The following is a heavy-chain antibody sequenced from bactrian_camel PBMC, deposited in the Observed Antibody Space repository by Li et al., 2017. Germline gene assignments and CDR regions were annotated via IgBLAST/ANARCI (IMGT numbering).Heavy chain of an antibody. Sequence: VQLVESGGGSVQAGGSLRLSCAASGYTFSRYCMGWYRQVPGKERELVACIGRDGITMYSDSVKGRFTISRDNAKNTLYLQLNSLKTEDTAMYYCAKDRSYGTRNWVQSTRGQGTQVTVS. CDR3: AKDRSYGTRNWVQST. D-gene: IGHD3*01. J-gene: IGHJ4*01. CDR1: GYTFSRYC. CDR2: IGRDGIT. V-gene: IGHV3S55*01.